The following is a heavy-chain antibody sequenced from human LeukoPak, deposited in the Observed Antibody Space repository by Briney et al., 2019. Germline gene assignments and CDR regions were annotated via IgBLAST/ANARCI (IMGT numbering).Heavy chain of an antibody. CDR2: ISGSGGST. CDR1: GFTFSSYA. D-gene: IGHD5-18*01. CDR3: AKEEGYSYGYYYYYYMDV. Sequence: GSLRLSCAASGFTFSSYAMSWVRQAPGKGLEWVSAISGSGGSTYYADSVKGRFTISRDNSKNTLYLQMNSLRAEDTAVYYCAKEEGYSYGYYYYYYMDVWGKGTTVTVSS. J-gene: IGHJ6*03. V-gene: IGHV3-23*01.